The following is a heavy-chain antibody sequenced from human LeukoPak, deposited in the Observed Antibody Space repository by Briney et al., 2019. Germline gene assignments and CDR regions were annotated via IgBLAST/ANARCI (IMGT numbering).Heavy chain of an antibody. Sequence: GASVKVSCKGSGYTFNGYYMHWVRQAPGQGLEWMGWISGYNGNPKYAQKLQGRVTMTTDTSTSTAYMELRSPRSDDTAVYYCARDDSSGYYWAPATGFDYWGQGTLVTVSS. CDR2: ISGYNGNP. D-gene: IGHD3-22*01. CDR3: ARDDSSGYYWAPATGFDY. V-gene: IGHV1-18*04. J-gene: IGHJ4*02. CDR1: GYTFNGYY.